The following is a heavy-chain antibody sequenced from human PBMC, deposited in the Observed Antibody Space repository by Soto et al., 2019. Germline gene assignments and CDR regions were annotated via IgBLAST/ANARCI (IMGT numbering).Heavy chain of an antibody. D-gene: IGHD4-17*01. J-gene: IGHJ6*02. CDR1: GGTFSSYA. CDR2: IIPIFGTA. CDR3: ARTIYGDYEGNYYYYGKDV. Sequence: SVKVSCKASGGTFSSYAISWVRQAPGQGLEWMGGIIPIFGTANYAQKFQGRVTITADKSTSTAYMELSSLRSEDTAVYYCARTIYGDYEGNYYYYGKDVCGQGPTVP. V-gene: IGHV1-69*06.